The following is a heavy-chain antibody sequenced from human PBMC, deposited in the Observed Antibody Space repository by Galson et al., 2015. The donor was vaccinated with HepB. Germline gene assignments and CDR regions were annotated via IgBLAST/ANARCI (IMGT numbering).Heavy chain of an antibody. Sequence: SVKVSCKASGYTFTSYDINWARQATGQGLEWMGWMNPNSGNTGYAQKFQGRVTMTRNTSISTAYMELSSLRSEDTAVYYCARRGYDFWSGYHPYYFDYWGQGTLVTVSS. V-gene: IGHV1-8*01. CDR2: MNPNSGNT. CDR1: GYTFTSYD. D-gene: IGHD3-3*01. CDR3: ARRGYDFWSGYHPYYFDY. J-gene: IGHJ4*02.